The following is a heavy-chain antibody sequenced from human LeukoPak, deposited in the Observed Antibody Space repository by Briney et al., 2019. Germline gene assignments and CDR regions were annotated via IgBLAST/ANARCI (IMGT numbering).Heavy chain of an antibody. V-gene: IGHV3-7*04. D-gene: IGHD1-26*01. Sequence: GGSLRLSCAASGFTFSSYWMSWVRQAPGKGLGWVASIKQDGSEKYYVDSVKGRFTISRDNAKNSLYLQMNSLRAEDTAVYYCARGLGAAHFDYWGQGTLVTVSS. CDR3: ARGLGAAHFDY. CDR2: IKQDGSEK. J-gene: IGHJ4*02. CDR1: GFTFSSYW.